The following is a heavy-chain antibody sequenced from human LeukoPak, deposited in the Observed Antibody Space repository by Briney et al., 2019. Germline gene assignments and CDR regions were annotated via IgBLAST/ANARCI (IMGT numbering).Heavy chain of an antibody. D-gene: IGHD5-12*01. CDR2: ISGDGGST. J-gene: IGHJ4*02. V-gene: IGHV3-23*01. CDR1: GFTFSNSA. Sequence: PGGSLRLSCAASGFTFSNSAMSWVRQAPGEGLEWVSVISGDGGSTYYAHSVRGRFTISRDNSKNTLFLQMNSLRGEDTAVYYCTKTSSDPSKWLPIVYWGQGTLVTVSS. CDR3: TKTSSDPSKWLPIVY.